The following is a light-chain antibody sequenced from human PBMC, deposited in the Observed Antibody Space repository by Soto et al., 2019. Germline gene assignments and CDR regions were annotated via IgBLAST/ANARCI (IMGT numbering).Light chain of an antibody. J-gene: IGKJ2*01. CDR1: QSLLHSNGYTY. Sequence: DIVMTQSPLSLPVTPGEPASISCRSSQSLLHSNGYTYLDWYLQKAGQSPQLLIYLGSLRASGVPDRFIGSAAGTDFKLKISRVEAEDVGVYYCMQILEYSHTFGQGTKLEIK. CDR3: MQILEYSHT. CDR2: LGS. V-gene: IGKV2-28*01.